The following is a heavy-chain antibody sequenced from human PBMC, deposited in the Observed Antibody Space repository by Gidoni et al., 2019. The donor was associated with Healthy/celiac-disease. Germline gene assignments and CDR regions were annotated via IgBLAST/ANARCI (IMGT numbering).Heavy chain of an antibody. CDR2: SYYSGST. CDR3: ARLKDSSGYYSFDY. Sequence: QVQLQESGPGLVKPSETLSLTCPVSGGSLSSYYWSWIRQPPGKGLEWIGYSYYSGSTNYNPSLKSRVTISVDTSKNQFSLKLSYVTAADTAVYYCARLKDSSGYYSFDYWGQGTLVTVSS. J-gene: IGHJ4*02. CDR1: GGSLSSYY. D-gene: IGHD3-22*01. V-gene: IGHV4-59*08.